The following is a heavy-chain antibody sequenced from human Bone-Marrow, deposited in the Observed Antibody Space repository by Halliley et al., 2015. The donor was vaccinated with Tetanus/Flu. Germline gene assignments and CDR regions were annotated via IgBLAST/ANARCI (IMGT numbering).Heavy chain of an antibody. CDR2: VFYDGSNQ. CDR1: GFSFSTYN. Sequence: SLRLSCAASGFSFSTYNMHWVRQAPGKGLEWVAVVFYDGSNQFYGNSVKGRFTLSRDNSKNTLYLQMNSLIPEDTAIYYCARDPPRGSVDYYYGFDVWCRGTTVTVSS. J-gene: IGHJ6*02. V-gene: IGHV3-33*01. CDR3: ARDPPRGSVDYYYGFDV. D-gene: IGHD3-16*01.